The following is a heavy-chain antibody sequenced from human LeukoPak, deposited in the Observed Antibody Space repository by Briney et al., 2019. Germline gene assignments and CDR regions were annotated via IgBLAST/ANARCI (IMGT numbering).Heavy chain of an antibody. D-gene: IGHD3-16*02. V-gene: IGHV1-8*03. CDR3: ARVGRYDYVWGSYRYLDY. CDR2: MNPNSGNT. CDR1: GYTFTSYD. J-gene: IGHJ4*02. Sequence: ASVKVSCKASGYTFTSYDINWVRQATGQGLKWMGWMNPNSGNTGYAQKFQGRVTITRNTSISTAYMELSSLRSEDTAVYYCARVGRYDYVWGSYRYLDYWGQGTLVTVSS.